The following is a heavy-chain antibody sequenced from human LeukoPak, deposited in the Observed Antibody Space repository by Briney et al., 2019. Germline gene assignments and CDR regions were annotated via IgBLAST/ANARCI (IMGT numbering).Heavy chain of an antibody. J-gene: IGHJ3*02. CDR1: GYTFTSYA. Sequence: ASVKVSCKASGYTFTSYAMHWVRQAPGQRLEWMGWINAGNGNTKYSQKFQGRVTITRDTSASTAYMELSSLRSEDTAVYYCARDEGWVRGVISLGAFDIWGQGTMVTVSS. V-gene: IGHV1-3*01. CDR2: INAGNGNT. CDR3: ARDEGWVRGVISLGAFDI. D-gene: IGHD3-10*01.